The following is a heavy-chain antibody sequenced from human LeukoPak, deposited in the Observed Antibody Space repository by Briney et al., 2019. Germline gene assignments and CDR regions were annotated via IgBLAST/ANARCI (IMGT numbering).Heavy chain of an antibody. J-gene: IGHJ4*02. CDR1: GGSISSYY. CDR3: AREPWELGAFDY. CDR2: FYYSGST. D-gene: IGHD1-26*01. V-gene: IGHV4-59*01. Sequence: SETLSLTCTVSGGSISSYYWGWIRQPPGKGLEWIGCFYYSGSTNYNPSLKSRVTISVDTSKNQFSLRLSSVTAADTAVYYSAREPWELGAFDYWGQGTLVTVSS.